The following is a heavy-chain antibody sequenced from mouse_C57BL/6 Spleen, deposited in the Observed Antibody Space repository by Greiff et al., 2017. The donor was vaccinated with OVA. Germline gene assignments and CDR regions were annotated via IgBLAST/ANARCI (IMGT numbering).Heavy chain of an antibody. CDR3: ASKDDYDGNYFDY. V-gene: IGHV1-22*01. CDR2: INPNNGGT. Sequence: VQLQESGPELVKPGASVQLSCKASGYTFTDYYMHWVKQSHGKSLEWIGYINPNNGGTSYNQKFKGKATLTVNKSSSTAYMELRSLTSEDSAVYYCASKDDYDGNYFDYWGQGTTLTVSS. D-gene: IGHD2-4*01. J-gene: IGHJ2*01. CDR1: GYTFTDYY.